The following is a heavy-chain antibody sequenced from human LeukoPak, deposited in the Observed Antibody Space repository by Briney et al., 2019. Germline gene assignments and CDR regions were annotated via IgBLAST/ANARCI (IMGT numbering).Heavy chain of an antibody. CDR3: ARSGTTSLFDY. V-gene: IGHV3-48*03. CDR2: ITNDGSTM. J-gene: IGHJ4*02. CDR1: GXTLSSYE. D-gene: IGHD1-14*01. Sequence: PGGSLRLSCAASGXTLSSYEMNWVRQAPGKGLEWVSFITNDGSTMFYADSVKGRFTISRDNAKNSLFLQMNSLRAEDTAVYYCARSGTTSLFDYWGQGTLVAVSS.